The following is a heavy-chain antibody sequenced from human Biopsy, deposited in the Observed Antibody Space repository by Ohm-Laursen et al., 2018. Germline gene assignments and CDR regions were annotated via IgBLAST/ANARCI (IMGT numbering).Heavy chain of an antibody. CDR3: ARDPLNGHKHFDY. CDR1: SYTFTDYN. J-gene: IGHJ4*02. CDR2: INCKTGAT. D-gene: IGHD2-8*01. Sequence: ASVKVSCKASSYTFTDYNIHWMRRAPGQGLEWLGYINCKTGATNYAQKFQGTVTMTRDTSISTAYLALGSLRSAETAIYYCARDPLNGHKHFDYWGQGSLVTVSS. V-gene: IGHV1-2*02.